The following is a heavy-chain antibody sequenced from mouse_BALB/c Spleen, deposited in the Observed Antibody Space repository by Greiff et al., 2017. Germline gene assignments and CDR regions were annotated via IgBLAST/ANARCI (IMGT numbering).Heavy chain of an antibody. J-gene: IGHJ4*01. CDR3: ARLRLLLRYAMDY. Sequence: DVHLVESGPSLVKPSQTLSLTCSVTGDSITSGYWNWIRKFPGNKLEYMGYISYSGSTYYNPSLKSRISITRDTSKNQYYLQLNSVTTEDTATYYCARLRLLLRYAMDYWGQGTSVTVSS. CDR1: GDSITSGY. V-gene: IGHV3-8*02. CDR2: ISYSGST. D-gene: IGHD1-1*01.